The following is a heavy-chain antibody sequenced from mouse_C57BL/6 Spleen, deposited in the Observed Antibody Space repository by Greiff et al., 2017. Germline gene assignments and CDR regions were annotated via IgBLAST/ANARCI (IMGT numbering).Heavy chain of an antibody. CDR2: IDPSDSYT. J-gene: IGHJ2*01. Sequence: QVQLQQPGAELVRPGTSVKLSCKASGYTFTSYWMHWVKQRPGQGLEWIGVIDPSDSYTNYNQKFKGKATLTVDTSSSTAYMQLSSLTSEDSAVYYCASHGDLDYWCQGTTLTVSS. CDR3: ASHGDLDY. V-gene: IGHV1-59*01. CDR1: GYTFTSYW. D-gene: IGHD3-3*01.